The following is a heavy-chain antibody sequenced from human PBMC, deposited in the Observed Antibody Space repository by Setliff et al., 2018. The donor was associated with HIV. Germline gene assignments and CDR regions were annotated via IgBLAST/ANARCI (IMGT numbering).Heavy chain of an antibody. J-gene: IGHJ6*02. V-gene: IGHV4-34*01. D-gene: IGHD6-13*01. CDR2: INHSGST. Sequence: KPSETLSLTCAVYGGSFSGYYWSWIRQPPGKGLEWIGEINHSGSTNYNPSLKSRVTISVDTSKNQFSLKLSSVTAADTAVYYCTRAEQQLPYYYYYYGMDVWVQGTTVTVSS. CDR3: TRAEQQLPYYYYYYGMDV. CDR1: GGSFSGYY.